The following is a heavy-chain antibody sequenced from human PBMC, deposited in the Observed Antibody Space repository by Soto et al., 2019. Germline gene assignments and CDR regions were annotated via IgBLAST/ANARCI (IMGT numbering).Heavy chain of an antibody. CDR2: IASDGKDK. D-gene: IGHD6-13*01. V-gene: IGHV3-30*18. Sequence: QVQLVESGGGVVQPGRSLKLSCAASGFTFSNYAIHWVRQAPGKGLEWVAVIASDGKDKRYADSVKGRFTISRDNSKNTVYLQMNSLRGEDTAVYYCAKDGAIAAADYFFDYWGQGSLDTVSS. CDR3: AKDGAIAAADYFFDY. J-gene: IGHJ4*02. CDR1: GFTFSNYA.